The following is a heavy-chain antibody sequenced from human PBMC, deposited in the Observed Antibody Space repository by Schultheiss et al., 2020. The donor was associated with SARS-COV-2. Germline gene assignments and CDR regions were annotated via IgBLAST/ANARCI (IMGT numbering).Heavy chain of an antibody. V-gene: IGHV4-34*11. D-gene: IGHD6-19*01. J-gene: IGHJ4*02. CDR2: IYYSGST. CDR3: ARRQGSSGWYEYFDY. CDR1: GGSFSGYY. Sequence: SETLSLTCAVYGGSFSGYYWSWIRQPPGKGLEWIGYIYYSGSTYYNPSLKSRVTISVDTSKNQFSLNLSSVTAADTAVYYCARRQGSSGWYEYFDYWGQGTLVTVSS.